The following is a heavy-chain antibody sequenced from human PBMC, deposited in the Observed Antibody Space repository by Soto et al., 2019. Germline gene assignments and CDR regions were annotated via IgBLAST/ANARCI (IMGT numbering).Heavy chain of an antibody. CDR3: ARDSSSSEYYYYGMDV. V-gene: IGHV3-30-3*01. Sequence: GGSLRLSCAASGFTFSSYAMHWVRQAPGKGLEWVAVISYDGSNKYYADSVKGRFTISRDNSKNTLYLQMNSLRAEDTAVYYCARDSSSSEYYYYGMDVWGQGTTVTVSS. D-gene: IGHD6-6*01. CDR2: ISYDGSNK. J-gene: IGHJ6*02. CDR1: GFTFSSYA.